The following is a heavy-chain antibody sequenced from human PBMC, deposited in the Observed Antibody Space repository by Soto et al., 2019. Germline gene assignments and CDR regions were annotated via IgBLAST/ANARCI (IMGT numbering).Heavy chain of an antibody. J-gene: IGHJ1*01. D-gene: IGHD7-27*01. CDR2: IYYSGST. CDR3: ARANKGPEYFQH. Sequence: SETLSLTCTVSGGSISSYYWSWIRQPPGKGLEWIGYIYYSGSTNSNPSLKSRVTISVDTSKNQFSLKLSSVTAAATAVYYCARANKGPEYFQHWGKGTLVTVSS. V-gene: IGHV4-59*01. CDR1: GGSISSYY.